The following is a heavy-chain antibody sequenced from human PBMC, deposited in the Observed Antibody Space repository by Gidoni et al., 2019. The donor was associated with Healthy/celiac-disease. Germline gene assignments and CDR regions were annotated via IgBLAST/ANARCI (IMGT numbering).Heavy chain of an antibody. V-gene: IGHV3-30-3*01. CDR1: GFTFSSYA. D-gene: IGHD6-13*01. J-gene: IGHJ3*02. CDR3: ARPIAAAATAGVAFDI. Sequence: QVQLVESGGGVFQPGRSLRLSCAASGFTFSSYAMHWVRQAPGKGLEWVAVISYDGSNKYYADSVKGRFTISRDNSKNTLYLQMNSLRAEDTAVYYCARPIAAAATAGVAFDIWGQGTMVTVSS. CDR2: ISYDGSNK.